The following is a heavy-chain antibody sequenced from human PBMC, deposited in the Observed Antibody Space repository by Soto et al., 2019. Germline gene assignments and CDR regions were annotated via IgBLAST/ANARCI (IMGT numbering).Heavy chain of an antibody. V-gene: IGHV3-23*01. CDR2: ISGSGGST. Sequence: GGSLRLSCAASRFTFTIFAMSWVRQSPGKGLEWVSTISGSGGSTYYADAVKGRFTISRDNSMGTLYLQMKSLRVEDTAIYYCAKEVSLGSTVDLGYWGQGTLVTVSS. CDR1: RFTFTIFA. D-gene: IGHD7-27*01. CDR3: AKEVSLGSTVDLGY. J-gene: IGHJ4*02.